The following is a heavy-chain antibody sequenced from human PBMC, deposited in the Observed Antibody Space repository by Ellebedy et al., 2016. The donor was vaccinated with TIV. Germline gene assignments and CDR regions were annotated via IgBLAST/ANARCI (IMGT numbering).Heavy chain of an antibody. V-gene: IGHV3-48*02. D-gene: IGHD1-20*01. CDR1: GFTFSSYS. J-gene: IGHJ3*02. Sequence: GGSLRLXXAASGFTFSSYSLDWVRQAPGKRLEWISYISPTSGSTIYYADSVRGRFTISKNTAKNTLYLQMRSLRDEDTAVYYCVRGAFDNSFDIWGQGTLVTVPS. CDR2: ISPTSGSTI. CDR3: VRGAFDNSFDI.